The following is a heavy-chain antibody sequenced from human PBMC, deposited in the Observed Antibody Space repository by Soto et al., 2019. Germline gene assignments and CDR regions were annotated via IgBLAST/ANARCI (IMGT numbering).Heavy chain of an antibody. V-gene: IGHV1-69*06. D-gene: IGHD4-17*01. Sequence: QVQLVQSGAEVKKPGSSVKVSCKASGGTFSSYAISWVRQAPGQGLEWMGGIIPIFGTANYAQKFQGRVTISAEKSTSTAYMELSSLRSEDTAVYYCASPGNGVMTTRALGYWGQGTLVTVSS. CDR2: IIPIFGTA. CDR1: GGTFSSYA. J-gene: IGHJ4*02. CDR3: ASPGNGVMTTRALGY.